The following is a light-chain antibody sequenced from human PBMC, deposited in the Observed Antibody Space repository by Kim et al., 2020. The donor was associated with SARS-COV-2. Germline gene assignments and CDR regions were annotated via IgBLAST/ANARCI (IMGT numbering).Light chain of an antibody. J-gene: IGLJ2*01. Sequence: QSLSISCSGSTSNIETITVNWYQQLPGAAPNLLIHTNNQRPSGVPDRFSGSRFGTSASLTISGLQSEDEADYFCAAWDDSPDGYVVFGGGTQLTVL. CDR2: TNN. CDR1: TSNIETIT. V-gene: IGLV1-44*01. CDR3: AAWDDSPDGYVV.